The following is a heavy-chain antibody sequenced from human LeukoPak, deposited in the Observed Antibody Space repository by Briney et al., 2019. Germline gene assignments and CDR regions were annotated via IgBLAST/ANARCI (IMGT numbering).Heavy chain of an antibody. CDR2: IIPILGIA. Sequence: SVKVSCKASGGTFSSYAISWVRQAPGQGLEWMGRIIPILGIANYAQKFQGRVIMTRDTSISTAYMELSSLRSEDTAVYYCATTLSVPAATRDAFDIWGQGTMVTVSS. CDR3: ATTLSVPAATRDAFDI. D-gene: IGHD2-2*01. CDR1: GGTFSSYA. V-gene: IGHV1-69*04. J-gene: IGHJ3*02.